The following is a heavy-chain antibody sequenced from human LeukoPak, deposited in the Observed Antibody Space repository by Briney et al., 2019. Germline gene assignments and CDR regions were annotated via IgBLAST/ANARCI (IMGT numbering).Heavy chain of an antibody. CDR1: GGSFSGYY. D-gene: IGHD6-19*01. J-gene: IGHJ4*02. V-gene: IGHV4-34*01. CDR3: AGIIAVAGTVDY. CDR2: INHSGST. Sequence: SETLSLTCAVYGGSFSGYYWSWIRQPPGKGLEWIGEINHSGSTNYNPSLKSRVTISVDTSKNQFSLKLSSVTAMDTAVYYCAGIIAVAGTVDYWGQGTLVTVSS.